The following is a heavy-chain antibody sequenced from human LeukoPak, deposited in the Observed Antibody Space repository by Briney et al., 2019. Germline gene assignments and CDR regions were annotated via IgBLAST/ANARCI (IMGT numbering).Heavy chain of an antibody. Sequence: GGPLRLSCAASGLTFSSYWMSWVRQAPGKGLEWVANIKQDGSEKYYVDSVMGRFTISRDNAKNPLYLQMNSLRAEDTAVYYCARVPIRWLQFDYWGQGTLVTVSS. J-gene: IGHJ4*02. V-gene: IGHV3-7*01. CDR1: GLTFSSYW. CDR3: ARVPIRWLQFDY. CDR2: IKQDGSEK. D-gene: IGHD5-24*01.